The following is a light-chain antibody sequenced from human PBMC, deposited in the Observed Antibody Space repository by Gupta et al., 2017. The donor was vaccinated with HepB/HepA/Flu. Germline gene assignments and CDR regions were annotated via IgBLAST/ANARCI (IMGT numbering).Light chain of an antibody. J-gene: IGLJ3*02. Sequence: QSALTQPASVSGSPGQSITISCTGTSSDVGAYNYVSWYQQHPDKAPKLIIFDASHRPSGVANRFSGSKSGNTASLTISGLQDEDEADYYCSSQAITYTVVFGGGTKLTVL. CDR1: SSDVGAYNY. CDR2: DAS. CDR3: SSQAITYTVV. V-gene: IGLV2-14*03.